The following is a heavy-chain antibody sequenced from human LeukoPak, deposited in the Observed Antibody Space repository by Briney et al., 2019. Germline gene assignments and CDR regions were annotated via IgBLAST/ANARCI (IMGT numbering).Heavy chain of an antibody. CDR3: ARDQGYTYGQTHYFDF. V-gene: IGHV4-39*07. CDR1: GDTISGSRFF. CDR2: LSDRGSP. D-gene: IGHD5-18*01. Sequence: ASETLSLTCTVSGDTISGSRFFWAWIRQPPGKGLEWIASLSDRGSPKYSPSFQSRVSILTDTSKNQLSLNLKSVTAADTAVYYCARDQGYTYGQTHYFDFWGQGILVTVSS. J-gene: IGHJ4*02.